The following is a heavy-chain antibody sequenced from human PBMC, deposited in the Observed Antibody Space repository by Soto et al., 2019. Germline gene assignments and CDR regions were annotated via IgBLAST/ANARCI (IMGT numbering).Heavy chain of an antibody. CDR2: IYYSGST. Sequence: SETLSLTCTVSGGSISSYYWTWVRQPPGKGLEWIGYIYYSGSTNYNPSLRSRVSISVDTSKNQFSLKLSSVTAADTAMYYCARGGVAARPFGMDVWGQGTTVTVSS. CDR1: GGSISSYY. J-gene: IGHJ6*02. D-gene: IGHD6-6*01. V-gene: IGHV4-59*01. CDR3: ARGGVAARPFGMDV.